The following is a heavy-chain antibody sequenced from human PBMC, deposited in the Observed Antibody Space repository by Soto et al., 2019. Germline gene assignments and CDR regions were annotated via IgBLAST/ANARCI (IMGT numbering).Heavy chain of an antibody. Sequence: EVQLVESGGGLVQPEGSLRLSCAASGFSFSSYWMSWVRQAPGKGLEWVANINQDESEKYYMDSVKGRFTISRDNAKNSLYLHMNSLRAEDTAVYYCARNGTTFTYWGQGTLITVSS. D-gene: IGHD1-26*01. J-gene: IGHJ4*02. V-gene: IGHV3-7*01. CDR2: INQDESEK. CDR3: ARNGTTFTY. CDR1: GFSFSSYW.